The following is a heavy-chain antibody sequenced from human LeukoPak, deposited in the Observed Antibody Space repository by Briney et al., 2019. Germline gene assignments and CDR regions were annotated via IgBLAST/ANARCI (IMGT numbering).Heavy chain of an antibody. CDR2: ISDSGGST. D-gene: IGHD3-22*01. J-gene: IGHJ4*02. CDR1: GFTFA. V-gene: IGHV3-23*01. Sequence: SGGSLRLSCAASGFTFAMSWVRQAPGKGLEWVSSISDSGGSTYYADSVKGRFTISRDNAKNSLYLQMNSLRAEDTAVYYCARLSVYYYDSSGYEENWGQGTLVTVSS. CDR3: ARLSVYYYDSSGYEEN.